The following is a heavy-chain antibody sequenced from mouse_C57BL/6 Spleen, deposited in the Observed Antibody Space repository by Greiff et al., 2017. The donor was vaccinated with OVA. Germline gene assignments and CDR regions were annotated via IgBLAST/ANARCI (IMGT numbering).Heavy chain of an antibody. CDR1: GFSLTSYG. V-gene: IGHV2-3*01. D-gene: IGHD2-4*01. CDR2: IWGDGST. CDR3: AKGEDDYDATYYAMDY. Sequence: VMLVESGPGLVAPSQSLSITCTVSGFSLTSYGVSWVRQPPGKGLEWLGVIWGDGSTNYHSALISRLSISKDNSKSQVFLKLNSLQTDDTATYYGAKGEDDYDATYYAMDYWGQGTSVTVSS. J-gene: IGHJ4*01.